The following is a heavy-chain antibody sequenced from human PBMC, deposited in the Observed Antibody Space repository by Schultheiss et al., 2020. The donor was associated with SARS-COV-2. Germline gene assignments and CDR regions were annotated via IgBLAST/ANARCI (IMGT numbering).Heavy chain of an antibody. CDR3: TTDVYIVVVPAAMSDI. CDR1: GFTFSSYE. D-gene: IGHD2-2*01. J-gene: IGHJ3*02. V-gene: IGHV3-48*03. Sequence: GGSLRLSCAASGFTFSSYEMNWVRQAPGKGLEWVSYISSSGSTIYYADSVKGRFTISRDNSKNTLYLQMNSLKTEDTAVYYCTTDVYIVVVPAAMSDIWGQGTMVTVSS. CDR2: ISSSGSTI.